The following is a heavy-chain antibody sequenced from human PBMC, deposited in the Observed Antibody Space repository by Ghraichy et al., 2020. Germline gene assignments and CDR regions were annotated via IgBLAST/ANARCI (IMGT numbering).Heavy chain of an antibody. D-gene: IGHD2-2*01. CDR3: ARDLAAYCSSTSCPPNELYYYYGMDV. V-gene: IGHV6-1*01. CDR1: GDSVSSNSAA. J-gene: IGHJ6*02. CDR2: TYYRSKWYN. Sequence: SQTLSLTCAISGDSVSSNSAAWNWIRQSPSRGLEWLGRTYYRSKWYNDYAVSVKSRITINPDTSKNQFSLQLNSVTPEDTAVYYCARDLAAYCSSTSCPPNELYYYYGMDVWGQGTTVTVSS.